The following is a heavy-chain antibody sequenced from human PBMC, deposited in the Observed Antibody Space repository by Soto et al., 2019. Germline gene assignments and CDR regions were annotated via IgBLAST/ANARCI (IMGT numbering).Heavy chain of an antibody. Sequence: QVQLVQSGAEVKKPGASVKVSCKASGYTFTSYGISWVRQAPGQGLEWMGGISAYNGNTNDAQKLQGGVTMTTDSSTSTAYMELRSLRSDDMVVSYCATGADGDYWGQGTLVTVSS. J-gene: IGHJ4*02. CDR1: GYTFTSYG. D-gene: IGHD3-10*01. V-gene: IGHV1-18*03. CDR2: ISAYNGNT. CDR3: ATGADGDY.